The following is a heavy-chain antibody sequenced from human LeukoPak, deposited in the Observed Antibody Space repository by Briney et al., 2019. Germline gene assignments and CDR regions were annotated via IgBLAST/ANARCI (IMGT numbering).Heavy chain of an antibody. CDR1: GGSISSGGYY. V-gene: IGHV2-70*11. CDR3: ARMRLYGSGSSDY. CDR2: IDWDDDK. D-gene: IGHD3-10*01. Sequence: QTLSLTCTVSGGSISSGGYYWSWIRQPPGKALEWLARIDWDDDKYYSTSLKTRLTISKGTSKNQVVLTMTNMDPVDTATYYCARMRLYGSGSSDYWGQGTLVTVSS. J-gene: IGHJ4*02.